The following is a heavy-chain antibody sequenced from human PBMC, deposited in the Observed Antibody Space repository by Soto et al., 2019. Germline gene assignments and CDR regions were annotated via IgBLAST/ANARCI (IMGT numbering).Heavy chain of an antibody. CDR3: AKDGPLYSSGWPNWFDP. V-gene: IGHV3-23*01. D-gene: IGHD6-19*01. Sequence: GGSLRLSCAASGFTFSSYAMSWVRQAPGKGLEWVSAISGSGGSKYYADSVKGRFTISRDNSKNTLYLQMNSLRAEDTAVYYCAKDGPLYSSGWPNWFDPWGQGTLVTVSS. J-gene: IGHJ5*02. CDR2: ISGSGGSK. CDR1: GFTFSSYA.